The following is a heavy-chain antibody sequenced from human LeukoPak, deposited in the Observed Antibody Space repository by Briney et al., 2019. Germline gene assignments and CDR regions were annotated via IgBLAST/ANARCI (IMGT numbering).Heavy chain of an antibody. J-gene: IGHJ4*02. Sequence: GGSLRLSCTASGFTFGDYAMSWFRQAPGKGLQCISHITTGGSSIFYADSVKGRFTLSRDNAKNSLYLQMNSLRAEDAAVYYCARVRYDSGWYDYWGQGAQVIVSS. V-gene: IGHV3-48*03. CDR2: ITTGGSSI. CDR1: GFTFGDYA. D-gene: IGHD6-19*01. CDR3: ARVRYDSGWYDY.